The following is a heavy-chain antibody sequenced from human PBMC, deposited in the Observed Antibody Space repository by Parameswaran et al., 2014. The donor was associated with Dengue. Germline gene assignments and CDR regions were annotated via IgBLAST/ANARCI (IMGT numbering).Heavy chain of an antibody. V-gene: IGHV3-11*01. CDR3: TTVERSGWGNQEYFQH. CDR2: ISSSGSTI. J-gene: IGHJ1*01. Sequence: RWIRQPPGKGLEWVSYISSSGSTIYYADSVKGRFTISRDNAKNTLYLQMNSLKTEDTAVYYCTTVERSGWGNQEYFQHWGQGTLVTVSS. D-gene: IGHD6-19*01.